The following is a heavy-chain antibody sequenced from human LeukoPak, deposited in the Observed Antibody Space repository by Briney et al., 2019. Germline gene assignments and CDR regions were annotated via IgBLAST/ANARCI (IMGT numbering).Heavy chain of an antibody. D-gene: IGHD1-1*01. CDR3: ARAHSNNWHVDY. CDR1: GGSVSGYY. V-gene: IGHV4-59*02. CDR2: IYYSGDS. Sequence: SETLSLTGTVSGGSVSGYYWNWIRQPPGKGLEWIGYIYYSGDSDYNPSLKSRVSISLDTSKNQLSLKLISVTAADTAVYYCARAHSNNWHVDYWGQGTLVTVSS. J-gene: IGHJ4*02.